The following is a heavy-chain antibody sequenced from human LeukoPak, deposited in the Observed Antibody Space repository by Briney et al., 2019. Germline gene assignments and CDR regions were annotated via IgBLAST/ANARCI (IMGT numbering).Heavy chain of an antibody. D-gene: IGHD2-2*01. Sequence: GGSLRLSCAASGFPFSAYWMHWVRQVPGKGLVWFSRINSDGTTTNYADSVKGRFTISRDNAKNTLYLQMNSLRAEDTAVYYCARETIAVVPAALYWGQGTLVTVSS. V-gene: IGHV3-74*01. CDR1: GFPFSAYW. CDR2: INSDGTTT. J-gene: IGHJ4*02. CDR3: ARETIAVVPAALY.